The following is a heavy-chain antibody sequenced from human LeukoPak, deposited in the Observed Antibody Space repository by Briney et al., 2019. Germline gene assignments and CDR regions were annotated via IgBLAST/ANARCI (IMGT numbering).Heavy chain of an antibody. CDR3: AKGGDDYNYFDY. J-gene: IGHJ4*02. D-gene: IGHD5-24*01. Sequence: GGCLRLSCAAAGFTFSSYGMHWVRQAAGKGRGWVAVIWYDGSNKYCADSVKGRFTISRDNSKNTLYLQMNSLRAEATAVYYCAKGGDDYNYFDYWGQGTLVTVSS. V-gene: IGHV3-33*06. CDR1: GFTFSSYG. CDR2: IWYDGSNK.